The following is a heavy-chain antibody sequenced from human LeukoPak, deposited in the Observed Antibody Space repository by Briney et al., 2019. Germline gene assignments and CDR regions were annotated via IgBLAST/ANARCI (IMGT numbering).Heavy chain of an antibody. D-gene: IGHD6-19*01. Sequence: GGSLRLSCAASGFTFSSYGMHWVRQAPGKGLEWVAVISYDGSNKYYADSVRGRFTISRDNSKNTLYLQMNSLRAEDTAVYYCAKDLEQWLVGTLDYWGQGTLVTVSS. J-gene: IGHJ4*02. V-gene: IGHV3-30*18. CDR2: ISYDGSNK. CDR3: AKDLEQWLVGTLDY. CDR1: GFTFSSYG.